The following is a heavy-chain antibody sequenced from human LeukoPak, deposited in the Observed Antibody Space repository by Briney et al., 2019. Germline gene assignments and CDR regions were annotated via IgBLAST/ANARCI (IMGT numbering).Heavy chain of an antibody. CDR3: ERGPTWPAQVFEP. CDR2: INSDGSIT. CDR1: VFTFSIYW. J-gene: IGHJ5*02. Sequence: TGGSPRLSCAASVFTFSIYWMHWVRQAPGKGLLWVSRINSDGSITSYADSVRGRFTISRDNDKNTLYLQLNSVRAEDTAVYYCERGPTWPAQVFEPWGEGTVVTVSS. V-gene: IGHV3-74*01.